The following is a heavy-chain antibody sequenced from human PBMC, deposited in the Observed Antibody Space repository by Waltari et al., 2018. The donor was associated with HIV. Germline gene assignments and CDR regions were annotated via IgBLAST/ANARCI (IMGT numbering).Heavy chain of an antibody. CDR3: ARDRCGTPSCPYYYGSDV. CDR2: DGRNGTNT. D-gene: IGHD1-7*01. CDR1: GFSFSAYF. J-gene: IGHJ6*02. Sequence: QVQLVESGGGVVKPGGSVRLSCEASGFSFSAYFMSWFRQIPGKMPEWLAYDGRNGTNTHYADSVKGRFTISRDNAKNSLYLQMNSLRTDDAGVYYCARDRCGTPSCPYYYGSDVWGPGTAVTVSS. V-gene: IGHV3-11*04.